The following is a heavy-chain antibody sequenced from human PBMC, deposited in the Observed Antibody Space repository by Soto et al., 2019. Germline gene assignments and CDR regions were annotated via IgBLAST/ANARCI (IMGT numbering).Heavy chain of an antibody. CDR2: ISGSSTST. CDR1: GFALSSYA. V-gene: IGHV3-23*01. D-gene: IGHD1-1*01. CDR3: AKDPSSAFAMENYFDY. J-gene: IGHJ4*02. Sequence: EVQLSGSGGGLVQPGGSLRLSCAASGFALSSYAMSWVRHAPGKGLEWVSAISGSSTSTYYADSVKGRFTISRDNSKNTLYQQMNSLRAEDTAVYYCAKDPSSAFAMENYFDYWGQGTLVTVSS.